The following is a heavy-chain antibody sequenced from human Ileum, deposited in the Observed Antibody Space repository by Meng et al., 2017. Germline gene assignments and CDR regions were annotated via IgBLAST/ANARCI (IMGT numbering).Heavy chain of an antibody. CDR3: AHRRGMSTTGGLFDP. CDR2: IYWSDEK. D-gene: IGHD1-1*01. J-gene: IGHJ5*02. CDR1: GFSLSTSGVG. V-gene: IGHV2-5*01. Sequence: QITLKESGPPLVKPTQTLTLTCTFSGFSLSTSGVGVGWIRQPPGKALEWLAVIYWSDEKRYSPTLKSRLTITKDTSKNQVVLTVTNMDTVDTATYYCAHRRGMSTTGGLFDPWGQGTLVTVSS.